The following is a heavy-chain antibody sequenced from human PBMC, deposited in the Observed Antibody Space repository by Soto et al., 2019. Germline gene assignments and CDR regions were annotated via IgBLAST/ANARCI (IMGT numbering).Heavy chain of an antibody. V-gene: IGHV3-23*01. CDR3: AKSDCGLISCYVRDF. Sequence: AGGSLRLSCTASGFPFTSYAMSWVRQAPGKGLEWVASVSGSADSTSYADSVKGRFTIIRDNSKNTVYLQMSSLRVEDTAVFYCAKSDCGLISCYVRDFWGPGTLVTVSS. D-gene: IGHD2-21*02. J-gene: IGHJ4*02. CDR1: GFPFTSYA. CDR2: VSGSADST.